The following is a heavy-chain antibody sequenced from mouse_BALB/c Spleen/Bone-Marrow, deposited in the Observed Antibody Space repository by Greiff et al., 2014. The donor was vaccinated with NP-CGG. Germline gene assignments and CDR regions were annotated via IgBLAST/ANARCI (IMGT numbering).Heavy chain of an antibody. CDR1: GFNIKDTY. Sequence: VQLKESGAELVKPGASVKLSCTASGFNIKDTYIHWVKQRPEQGLEWIGRIDPANGNTKYDPKFQGKATTTADTSSNTAYLHLSSLTSEDTAVYYCARYRHYGSSGWDYWGQGTSVTVSS. V-gene: IGHV14-3*02. CDR2: IDPANGNT. CDR3: ARYRHYGSSGWDY. J-gene: IGHJ4*01. D-gene: IGHD1-1*01.